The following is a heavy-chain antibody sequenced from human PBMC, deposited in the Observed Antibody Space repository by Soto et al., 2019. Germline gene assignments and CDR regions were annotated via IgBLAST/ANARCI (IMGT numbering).Heavy chain of an antibody. CDR2: IVVGSGNT. CDR1: GFTFTSSA. CDR3: AAVQRDGSGSKNYYGMDV. Sequence: SVKVSCKASGFTFTSSAVQWVRQARGQRLERIGWIVVGSGNTNYAQKFQERVTITRDMSTSTAYMELSSLRSEDTAVYYCAAVQRDGSGSKNYYGMDVWGQGTTVTVSS. V-gene: IGHV1-58*01. J-gene: IGHJ6*02. D-gene: IGHD3-10*01.